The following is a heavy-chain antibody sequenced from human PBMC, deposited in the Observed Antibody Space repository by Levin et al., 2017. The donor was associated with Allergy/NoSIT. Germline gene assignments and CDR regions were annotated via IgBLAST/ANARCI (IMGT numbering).Heavy chain of an antibody. CDR2: IYPGDSAI. V-gene: IGHV5-51*01. Sequence: GGSLRLSCKGSGYSFTDYWIGWVRQMPGKGLEWMGIIYPGDSAIKYSPSFEGLVTISVDKSIATAYLPWSSLKASDTAMYYCARQDSSGYRGALDIWGQGTLVTVSS. J-gene: IGHJ3*02. CDR3: ARQDSSGYRGALDI. CDR1: GYSFTDYW. D-gene: IGHD3-22*01.